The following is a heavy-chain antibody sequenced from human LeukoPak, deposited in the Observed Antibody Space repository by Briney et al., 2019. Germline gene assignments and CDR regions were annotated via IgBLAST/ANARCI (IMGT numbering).Heavy chain of an antibody. Sequence: PSGTLSLTCTVSGGSISSYYWSWIRQPPGKGLEWIGYIYYSGSTNYNPSLKSRVTISVDTSKNQFSLKLSSVTAADTAVYYCANGDPYYFDYWGQGTLVTVSS. CDR2: IYYSGST. V-gene: IGHV4-59*01. J-gene: IGHJ4*02. D-gene: IGHD4-17*01. CDR3: ANGDPYYFDY. CDR1: GGSISSYY.